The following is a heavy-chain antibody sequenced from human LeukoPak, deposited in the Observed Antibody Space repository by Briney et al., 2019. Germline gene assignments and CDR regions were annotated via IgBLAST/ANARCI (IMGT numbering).Heavy chain of an antibody. J-gene: IGHJ4*02. CDR3: AVATKAAFDN. CDR1: GFTFSSYA. Sequence: PGGSLRLSCAASGFTFSSYAMHWVRQAPGKGLVWVSRINGDESSTSYADSVKGRFTISRDNAKNTLYLQMNSLRPEDTAVYYCAVATKAAFDNWGQGTLVTVSS. CDR2: INGDESST. V-gene: IGHV3-74*01. D-gene: IGHD5-12*01.